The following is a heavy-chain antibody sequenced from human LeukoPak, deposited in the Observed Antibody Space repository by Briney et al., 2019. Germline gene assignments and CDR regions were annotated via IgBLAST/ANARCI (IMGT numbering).Heavy chain of an antibody. Sequence: SETLSLTCTVSGGSISSYYWSWIRQPAGKGLEWIGRIYTSGSTNYNPSLKSRVTMSVDTSKNQFSLKLSSVTAADTAVYYFARDLDYYDSSGYYRRRAFDIWGQGTMVTVSS. J-gene: IGHJ3*02. CDR2: IYTSGST. D-gene: IGHD3-22*01. CDR3: ARDLDYYDSSGYYRRRAFDI. V-gene: IGHV4-4*07. CDR1: GGSISSYY.